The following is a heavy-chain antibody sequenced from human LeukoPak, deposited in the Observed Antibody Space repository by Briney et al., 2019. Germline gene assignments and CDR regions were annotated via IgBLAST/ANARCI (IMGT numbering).Heavy chain of an antibody. Sequence: ASVKVSCKASGYTFTNYGIGWVRQAPGQGLEWMGWISAYNGNTQYAQKFQGRVTMTTDTSTSTAYMELRSLRSDDTAVYYCASPLSRYCSSTSCYRNPSYYYYYMDVWGKGTTVTVSS. CDR3: ASPLSRYCSSTSCYRNPSYYYYYMDV. D-gene: IGHD2-2*01. J-gene: IGHJ6*03. V-gene: IGHV1-18*01. CDR2: ISAYNGNT. CDR1: GYTFTNYG.